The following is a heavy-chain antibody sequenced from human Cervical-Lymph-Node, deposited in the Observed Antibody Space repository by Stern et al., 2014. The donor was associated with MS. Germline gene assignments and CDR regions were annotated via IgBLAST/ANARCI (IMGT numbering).Heavy chain of an antibody. CDR2: LYWDDDK. V-gene: IGHV2-5*02. CDR1: GFSLSTDGVS. J-gene: IGHJ4*02. CDR3: AHSSRDSLRSFDY. D-gene: IGHD2-21*02. Sequence: QVPLLESGPTLVKPTQTLKLTCNFSGFSLSTDGVSVGWIRQPPGNALEWLTLLYWDDDKRYSPSLRSRLTITNDTAKTHVVLTMTNMDPVDTATYYCAHSSRDSLRSFDYWGQGTLVIVSS.